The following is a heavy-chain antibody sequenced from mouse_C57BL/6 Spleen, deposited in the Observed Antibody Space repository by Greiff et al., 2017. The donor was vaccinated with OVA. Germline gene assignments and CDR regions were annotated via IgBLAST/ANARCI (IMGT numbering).Heavy chain of an antibody. Sequence: EVQGVESGGGLVKPGGSLKLSCAASGFTFSSYAMSWVRQTPGKRLEWVATISDGGSYTYYPDNVKGRFTISRDNAKNNLYLQMSHLKSEDTAMYYCARDRYYGSSYEGFDYWGQGTTLTVSS. CDR2: ISDGGSYT. CDR3: ARDRYYGSSYEGFDY. D-gene: IGHD1-1*01. V-gene: IGHV5-4*01. CDR1: GFTFSSYA. J-gene: IGHJ2*01.